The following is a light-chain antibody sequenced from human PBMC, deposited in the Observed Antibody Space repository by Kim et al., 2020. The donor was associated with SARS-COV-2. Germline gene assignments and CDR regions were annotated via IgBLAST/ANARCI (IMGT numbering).Light chain of an antibody. CDR3: QQYNSYPFT. CDR1: QGIINY. CDR2: AAS. J-gene: IGKJ4*01. V-gene: IGKV1-16*02. Sequence: SVGDRVTITCRASQGIINYLAWFQQKPGMAPKSLIYAASSLQSGVPSKFSVSGSGTDFALTIYNLQPEDFATYYCQQYNSYPFTFGGGTKMEIK.